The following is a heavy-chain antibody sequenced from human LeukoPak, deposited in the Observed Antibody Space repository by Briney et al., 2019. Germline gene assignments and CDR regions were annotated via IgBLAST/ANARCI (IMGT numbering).Heavy chain of an antibody. V-gene: IGHV4-59*12. CDR1: GGSISSYY. D-gene: IGHD5-12*01. J-gene: IGHJ6*03. CDR2: IYHSGST. CDR3: ARDYGGYSGYDPPRYMDV. Sequence: SETLSLTCTVSGGSISSYYWSWIRQPPGKGLEWIGSIYHSGSTYYNPSLKSRVTISVDTSKNQFSLKLSSVTAADTAVYYCARDYGGYSGYDPPRYMDVWGKGTTVTVSS.